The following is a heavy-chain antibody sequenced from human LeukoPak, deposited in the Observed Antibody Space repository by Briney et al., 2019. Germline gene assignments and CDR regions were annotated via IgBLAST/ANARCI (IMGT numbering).Heavy chain of an antibody. J-gene: IGHJ4*02. CDR3: ARSSSGYYPDYYFDY. V-gene: IGHV4-61*01. Sequence: SETLSLTCTVSGGSVSSGSYYWSWIRQPPGKGLEWIGYIYYSGSTNYNPSLKSRVTISVDTSKNQFSLKLSSVTAADTAVYYCARSSSGYYPDYYFDYWGQGTLVTVSS. D-gene: IGHD3-22*01. CDR2: IYYSGST. CDR1: GGSVSSGSYY.